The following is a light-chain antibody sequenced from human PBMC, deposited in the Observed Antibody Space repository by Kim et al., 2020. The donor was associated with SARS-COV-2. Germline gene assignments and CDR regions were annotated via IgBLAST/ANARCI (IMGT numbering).Light chain of an antibody. Sequence: GRRSTTSCSGSSSNIWRNNVNWYQQLQGGAPKLLIYSNNKRPSGVPDRFSGSKSGTSASLAISGLQSEDEADYYCATWDDSLNGWVFGGGTQLTVL. CDR2: SNN. V-gene: IGLV1-44*01. J-gene: IGLJ3*02. CDR1: SSNIWRNN. CDR3: ATWDDSLNGWV.